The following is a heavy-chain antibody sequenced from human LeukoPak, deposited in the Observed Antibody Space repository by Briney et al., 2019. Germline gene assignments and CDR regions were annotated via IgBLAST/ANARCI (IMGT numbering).Heavy chain of an antibody. Sequence: GGSLRLSCAASGFTFSSYWMSWVRQAPGKGLEWVANIKQDGSEKYYVDSVKGRFTISRDNAKNSLYLQMNSLRAEDTAVYYCARGGSVGATDFDYWGQGTLVTVSS. CDR1: GFTFSSYW. J-gene: IGHJ4*02. V-gene: IGHV3-7*01. CDR2: IKQDGSEK. D-gene: IGHD1-26*01. CDR3: ARGGSVGATDFDY.